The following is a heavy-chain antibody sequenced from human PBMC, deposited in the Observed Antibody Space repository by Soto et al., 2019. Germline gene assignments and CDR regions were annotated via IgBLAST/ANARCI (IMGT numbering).Heavy chain of an antibody. J-gene: IGHJ3*02. CDR3: AREGDSGYGDYLETHAFDI. CDR1: GYSFTSYY. V-gene: IGHV1-46*01. Sequence: ASVKVSCKASGYSFTSYYMHWVRQAPGQGLEWMGIINPSGGSTNYAQKFQGRVTMTRDTSTSTVYMELSSLRSEDTAVYYCAREGDSGYGDYLETHAFDIWGQGTMVTVSS. CDR2: INPSGGST. D-gene: IGHD4-17*01.